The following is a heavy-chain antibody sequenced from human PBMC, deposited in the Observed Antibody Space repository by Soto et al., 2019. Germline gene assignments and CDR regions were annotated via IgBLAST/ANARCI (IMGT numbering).Heavy chain of an antibody. J-gene: IGHJ4*02. CDR2: ISAYNGNT. D-gene: IGHD3-10*01. CDR3: AGIYGEAYFDY. Sequence: ASVKVSCKGAGDAFRDYPISWVRQAPGQGLEWMGWISAYNGNTNYAQKLQGRVTMTTDTSTSTAYMELRSLRSDDTAVYYCAGIYGEAYFDYWGQGTLVTVSS. CDR1: GDAFRDYP. V-gene: IGHV1-18*01.